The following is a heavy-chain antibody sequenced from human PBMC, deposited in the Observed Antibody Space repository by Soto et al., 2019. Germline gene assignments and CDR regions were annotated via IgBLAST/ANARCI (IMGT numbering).Heavy chain of an antibody. CDR1: GFTFSSFA. CDR2: ISGSGGDT. D-gene: IGHD5-18*01. CDR3: AGPGYSSQDY. V-gene: IGHV3-23*01. J-gene: IGHJ4*02. Sequence: GGSLRLSCTASGFTFSSFALSWVRQAPGKGLEWVSAISGSGGDTDYADSVKGRFTISRDNSKNTLFLQMNSPRVEDTAVYYCAGPGYSSQDYWGQGTLVTVSS.